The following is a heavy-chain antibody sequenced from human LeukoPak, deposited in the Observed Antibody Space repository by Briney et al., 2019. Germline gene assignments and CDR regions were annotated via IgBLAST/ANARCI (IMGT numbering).Heavy chain of an antibody. J-gene: IGHJ5*02. CDR2: IYYSGST. CDR1: GGSISSSSYY. V-gene: IGHV4-39*01. Sequence: SETLSLTCTVSGGSISSSSYYWGWIRQPPGKGLEWIGSIYYSGSTYYNPSLKSRVTISVDTSKNQFSLKLSSVTAADTAVYYCARGPGGYYGSGSYFMWHWFDPWGQGTLVTVSS. CDR3: ARGPGGYYGSGSYFMWHWFDP. D-gene: IGHD3-10*01.